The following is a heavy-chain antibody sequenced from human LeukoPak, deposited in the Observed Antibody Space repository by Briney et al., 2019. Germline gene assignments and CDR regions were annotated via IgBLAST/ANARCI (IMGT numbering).Heavy chain of an antibody. V-gene: IGHV4-30-4*02. J-gene: IGHJ5*02. D-gene: IGHD3-10*01. CDR2: IYYSGST. CDR1: GGSISSGDYY. Sequence: SETLSLTCTVSGGSISSGDYYWSWIRQPPGKGLEWIGYIYYSGSTYYNPSLKSRVTISVDTSKNQFSLKLSSVTAADTAVYYCARDFAYYYGSGSYDPWGQGTLVTVSS. CDR3: ARDFAYYYGSGSYDP.